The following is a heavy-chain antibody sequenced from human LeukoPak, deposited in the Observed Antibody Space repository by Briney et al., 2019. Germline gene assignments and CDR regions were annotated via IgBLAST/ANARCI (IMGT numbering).Heavy chain of an antibody. CDR3: ARADLDY. J-gene: IGHJ4*02. CDR1: GGSISSYY. Sequence: PSETLSLTCTVSGGSISSYYWSWIRQPPGKGLEWIGYIYYSGSTNYNPSLKNRVTISVDTSKNQFSLKLSSVTAADTAVYYCARADLDYWGQGTLVTVSS. CDR2: IYYSGST. V-gene: IGHV4-59*01.